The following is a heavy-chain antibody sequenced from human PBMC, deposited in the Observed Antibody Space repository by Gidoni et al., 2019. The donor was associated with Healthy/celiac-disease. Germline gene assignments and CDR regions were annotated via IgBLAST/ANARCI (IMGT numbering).Heavy chain of an antibody. J-gene: IGHJ3*02. CDR2: IIPILGIA. CDR3: VITVVTDAFDI. D-gene: IGHD2-15*01. Sequence: QVQLVQSVGEAKKPGSPVKVSCTASGVTFSSYTISWVRQGPGKGLEWIGSIIPILGIANYPQKNRGVVTIIANKSTSTAYMELSSLRSEDTVVYYCVITVVTDAFDIWGQGTMVTVSS. V-gene: IGHV1-69*02. CDR1: GVTFSSYT.